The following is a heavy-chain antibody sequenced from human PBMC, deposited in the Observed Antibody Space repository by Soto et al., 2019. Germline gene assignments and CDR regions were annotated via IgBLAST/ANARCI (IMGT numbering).Heavy chain of an antibody. J-gene: IGHJ4*02. CDR1: GYSFTSYW. Sequence: GESLKISCKGSGYSFTSYWIGWVRQMPGKGLEWMGIIYPGDSDTRYSPSFQGQVTISADKSISTAYLQWSSLKASDTAMYYCARPAWAGWGEQQLVTTYYFDYWGQGTLVTVSS. CDR2: IYPGDSDT. D-gene: IGHD6-13*01. V-gene: IGHV5-51*01. CDR3: ARPAWAGWGEQQLVTTYYFDY.